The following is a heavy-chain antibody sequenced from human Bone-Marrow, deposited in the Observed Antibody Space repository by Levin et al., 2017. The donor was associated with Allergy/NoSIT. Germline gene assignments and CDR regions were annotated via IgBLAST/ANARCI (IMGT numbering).Heavy chain of an antibody. CDR2: LKPDTGDI. V-gene: IGHV1-2*06. CDR3: SRVMAAVTERDY. CDR1: GYSFTDYY. Sequence: VASVKVSCKASGYSFTDYYIHWLRQAPGQGLEWVGRLKPDTGDIIYAQKFQGRVTLTRDTTISTAYLELISLTSNDTAVYYCSRVMAAVTERDYWGQGTLVTVSS. J-gene: IGHJ4*02. D-gene: IGHD2-21*02.